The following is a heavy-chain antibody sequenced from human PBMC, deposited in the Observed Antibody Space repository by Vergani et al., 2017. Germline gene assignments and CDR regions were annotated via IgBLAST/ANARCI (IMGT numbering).Heavy chain of an antibody. CDR2: VFHSGSA. V-gene: IGHV4-38-2*02. CDR1: GYSISRGYY. J-gene: IGHJ3*02. CDR3: ARQFWVSQGVGAFET. Sequence: QVQLQESGPGLVKPSETLSLTCSVSGYSISRGYYWGWIRQPPGKGLEWIATVFHSGSAYYNPSLRRRVTLSVETSKNQFSQRLTTLTAADTAVYYCARQFWVSQGVGAFETWGRGTEVSVSS. D-gene: IGHD3-16*01.